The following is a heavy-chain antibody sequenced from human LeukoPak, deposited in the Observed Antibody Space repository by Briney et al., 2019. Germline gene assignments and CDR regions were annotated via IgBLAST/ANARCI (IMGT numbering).Heavy chain of an antibody. Sequence: SETLSLTCTVSGASISSGGYYWSWIRQPPGKGLEWIGYIYHSGSTYYNPSLKSRVTISVDTSKNQFSLKLSSVTAADTAVYYCARFGYGSGSYYNWFDPWGQGTLVTVSS. CDR1: GASISSGGYY. CDR2: IYHSGST. V-gene: IGHV4-30-2*01. J-gene: IGHJ5*02. CDR3: ARFGYGSGSYYNWFDP. D-gene: IGHD3-10*01.